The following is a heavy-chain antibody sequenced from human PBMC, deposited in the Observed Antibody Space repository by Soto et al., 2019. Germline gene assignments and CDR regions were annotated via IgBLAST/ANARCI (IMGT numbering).Heavy chain of an antibody. J-gene: IGHJ5*02. CDR3: AHIRSFYDYVWGSYRYTGDGFDP. Sequence: QITLKESGPTLVKPTQTLTLTCTFSGFSLSTSGVGVGWIRQPPGKALEWLALIYWNDDKRYSPSLKSRLTITKDTSKNQVVLTMTNMDPVDTATYYCAHIRSFYDYVWGSYRYTGDGFDPWGQGTLVTVSS. CDR1: GFSLSTSGVG. D-gene: IGHD3-16*02. V-gene: IGHV2-5*01. CDR2: IYWNDDK.